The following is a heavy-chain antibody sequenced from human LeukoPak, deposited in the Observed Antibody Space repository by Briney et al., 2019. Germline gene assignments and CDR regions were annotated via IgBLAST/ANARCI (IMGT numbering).Heavy chain of an antibody. Sequence: PGGSLRLSCAASGFTFTSYAMSWVRQAPGKGLEWVSTISGSGGSTYYADSVKGRSTISRDNSKNTLYLQMNSLRAEDTAVYSCAKNGEVLSWFDPWGQGTLVTVSS. CDR2: ISGSGGST. D-gene: IGHD3-10*01. CDR1: GFTFTSYA. CDR3: AKNGEVLSWFDP. V-gene: IGHV3-23*01. J-gene: IGHJ5*02.